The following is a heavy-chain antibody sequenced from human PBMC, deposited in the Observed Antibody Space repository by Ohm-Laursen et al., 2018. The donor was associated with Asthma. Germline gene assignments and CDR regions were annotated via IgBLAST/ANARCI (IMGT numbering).Heavy chain of an antibody. CDR3: ARGAVMTTVTTPHPFDI. D-gene: IGHD4-17*01. V-gene: IGHV4-30-2*01. J-gene: IGHJ3*02. Sequence: SDTLSLTCAVSGGSISSGGYSWSWIRQPPGKGLEWIGYIYHSGSTYYNPSLKSRVTISVDRSKDQFPLKLSSVTAADTAVYYCARGAVMTTVTTPHPFDIWGQGTMVIVSS. CDR2: IYHSGST. CDR1: GGSISSGGYS.